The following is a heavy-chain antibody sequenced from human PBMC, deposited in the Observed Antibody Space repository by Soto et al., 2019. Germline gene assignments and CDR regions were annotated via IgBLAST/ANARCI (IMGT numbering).Heavy chain of an antibody. CDR1: GFTFTEYA. CDR2: INADTGDT. Sequence: QVQLVQSGAEVRKSGASVNVSCKASGFTFTEYAMHWVRQAPGQRLEWMGWINADTGDTRYSQTLQGRVTITRDTSASTVYMDLSSLRSEDTAVYYCARDYADISVAGIPLLAHWGQGSLVTVSS. CDR3: ARDYADISVAGIPLLAH. J-gene: IGHJ4*01. V-gene: IGHV1-3*01. D-gene: IGHD6-19*01.